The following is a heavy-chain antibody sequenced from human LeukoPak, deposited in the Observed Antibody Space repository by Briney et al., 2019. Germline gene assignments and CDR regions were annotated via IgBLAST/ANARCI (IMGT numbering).Heavy chain of an antibody. CDR3: ARAPHYDILPGYYHFDY. CDR2: IIPIFGTA. CDR1: EGTFSSYA. Sequence: GSSLKVSCKAYEGTFSSYAISWVRQAPGQRLEWMGGIIPIFGTANYAQKFQGRVTITTDESTSVAYIELSSMRSEDTDVYYCARAPHYDILPGYYHFDYWGQGTLVNVSS. J-gene: IGHJ4*02. D-gene: IGHD3-9*01. V-gene: IGHV1-69*05.